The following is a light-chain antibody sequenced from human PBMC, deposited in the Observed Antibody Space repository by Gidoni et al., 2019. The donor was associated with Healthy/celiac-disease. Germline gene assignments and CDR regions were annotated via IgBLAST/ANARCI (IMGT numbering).Light chain of an antibody. V-gene: IGKV3-11*01. CDR2: AAS. Sequence: EIVLTQSPATLALSTGERATLSCRASQIVSSYLAWYQQKPGQAPRLLIYAASIRATVLPARFSGSGSGTDFTLTISSLEPEDFAVYYCQQRSNGPTFGQGTKLEIK. CDR3: QQRSNGPT. J-gene: IGKJ2*01. CDR1: QIVSSY.